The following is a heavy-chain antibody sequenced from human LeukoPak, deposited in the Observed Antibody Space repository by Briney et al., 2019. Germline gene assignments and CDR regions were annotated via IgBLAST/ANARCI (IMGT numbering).Heavy chain of an antibody. CDR3: ARGDSSSWYGNY. V-gene: IGHV4-59*01. CDR2: IYYSGST. D-gene: IGHD6-13*01. CDR1: GGSIRSYY. Sequence: SETLSLTCTVSGGSIRSYYWSWIRQPPGKGLEWIGYIYYSGSTNYNPSLKSRVTISVDTSKNQFSLKLSAEATAVTDLYYCARGDSSSWYGNYWGQGTLVTVSS. J-gene: IGHJ4*02.